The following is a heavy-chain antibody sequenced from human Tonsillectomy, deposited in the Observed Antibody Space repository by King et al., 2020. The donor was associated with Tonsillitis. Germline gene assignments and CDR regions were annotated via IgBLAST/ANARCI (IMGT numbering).Heavy chain of an antibody. J-gene: IGHJ4*02. CDR2: INPNSGVT. Sequence: VQLVQSGAEVQKPGASVKGSCKASGYNFTGYYMHWVRQAPGQGLEWMGWINPNSGVTNYAQKFQGRVTMTRDTPMSIAYMELSRLKSDDTAVYYCANLEFWGQGTLVTVSA. V-gene: IGHV1-2*02. CDR3: ANLEF. CDR1: GYNFTGYY. D-gene: IGHD1-14*01.